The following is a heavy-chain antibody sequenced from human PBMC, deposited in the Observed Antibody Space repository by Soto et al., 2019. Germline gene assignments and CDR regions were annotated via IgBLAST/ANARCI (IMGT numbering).Heavy chain of an antibody. J-gene: IGHJ6*02. CDR3: AKNGQPPYYYYGLDV. CDR1: GYTFTRYG. D-gene: IGHD2-8*01. V-gene: IGHV1-18*01. CDR2: ISGYNGDT. Sequence: GASVNVSCTAPGYTFTRYGIRWVRQAPGQGLEWMGWISGYNGDTNYAQKFQGRVSMTIDTSTTTAYMGLRSLTSDDTAVYYCAKNGQPPYYYYGLDVWGQGTKVTVSS.